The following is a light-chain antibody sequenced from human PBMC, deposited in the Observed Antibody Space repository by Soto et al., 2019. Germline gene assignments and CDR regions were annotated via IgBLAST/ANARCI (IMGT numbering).Light chain of an antibody. CDR2: GAS. V-gene: IGKV3-20*01. Sequence: EIVLTQSPGTLVLSPGDRATLSCRASQSVSNYLAWYQQKPGQAPRVFIYGASTRATGIPDRFSGSGSGTDFTLTISRLEPEDFAVYYCQQQGRSWITFGQGTRLEIK. J-gene: IGKJ5*01. CDR3: QQQGRSWIT. CDR1: QSVSNY.